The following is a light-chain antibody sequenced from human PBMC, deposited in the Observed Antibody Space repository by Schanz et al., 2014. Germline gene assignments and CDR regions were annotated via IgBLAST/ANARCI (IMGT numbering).Light chain of an antibody. J-gene: IGKJ1*01. CDR1: QSVTSTY. Sequence: ETVLTQSPGTLSLSPGERATLSCRASQSVTSTYLAWYQQKPGQAPRLLIYEASIRATGVPDRFSGSGSGTDFTLTIGRLEPEDFAVYYCQQYGRSLWTFGQGTKVEIK. CDR3: QQYGRSLWT. V-gene: IGKV3-20*01. CDR2: EAS.